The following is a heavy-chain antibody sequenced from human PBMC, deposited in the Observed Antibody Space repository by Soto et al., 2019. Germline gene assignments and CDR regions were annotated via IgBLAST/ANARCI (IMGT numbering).Heavy chain of an antibody. V-gene: IGHV3-23*01. D-gene: IGHD3-22*01. Sequence: HPGGSLRLSCAASGFTFSSYAMSWVRQAPGKGLEWVSAISGSGGSTYYADSVKARFTISRDNSKNTLYLQMNSLRAEDTGVYYCATGWLFYGMDVWGQGTTVTGSS. CDR3: ATGWLFYGMDV. CDR2: ISGSGGST. CDR1: GFTFSSYA. J-gene: IGHJ6*02.